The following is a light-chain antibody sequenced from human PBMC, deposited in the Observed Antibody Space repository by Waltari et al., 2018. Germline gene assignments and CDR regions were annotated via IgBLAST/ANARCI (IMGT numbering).Light chain of an antibody. Sequence: SSELTQAPAVSVALGQTVRITCQGDSHRYYYAHWYRQNPGQAPLLVMYGKNNRPSGIPYRFSGSYSGDTASLTITGAQAEDEADYYCNSRDSNGNPFVFGPATKVTVL. J-gene: IGLJ1*01. CDR3: NSRDSNGNPFV. CDR1: SHRYYY. CDR2: GKN. V-gene: IGLV3-19*01.